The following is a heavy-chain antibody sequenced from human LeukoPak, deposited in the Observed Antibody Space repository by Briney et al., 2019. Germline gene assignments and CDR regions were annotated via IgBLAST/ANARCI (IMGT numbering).Heavy chain of an antibody. Sequence: SEALSLTCTVSGGSISSHYWSWIRQPPGKGLEWIGYIYYIGITSYNPSLKSRATISVDTSKNQFSLNLSSVTAADTAVYYCARDPRYCDSTTCYDWFDPWGQGTLVTVSS. CDR2: IYYIGIT. J-gene: IGHJ5*02. CDR3: ARDPRYCDSTTCYDWFDP. D-gene: IGHD2-2*01. CDR1: GGSISSHY. V-gene: IGHV4-59*11.